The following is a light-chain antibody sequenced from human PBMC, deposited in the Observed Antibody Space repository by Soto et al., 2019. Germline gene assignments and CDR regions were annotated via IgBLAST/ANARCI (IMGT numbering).Light chain of an antibody. CDR1: QSVSSSF. J-gene: IGKJ1*01. CDR2: GAS. Sequence: EIVLTQSPGTLSLSPGERATLSCRASQSVSSSFLAWYQQKPGQAPRLLMYGASSRATGIPDRLSGSGSGTDFPLTISRLEPEDFAVYYCQQYGSSPRTFGQGTKVEIK. V-gene: IGKV3-20*01. CDR3: QQYGSSPRT.